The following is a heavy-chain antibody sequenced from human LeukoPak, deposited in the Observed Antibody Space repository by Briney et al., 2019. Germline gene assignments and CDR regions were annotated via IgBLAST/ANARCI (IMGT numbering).Heavy chain of an antibody. J-gene: IGHJ4*02. Sequence: SETLSRTCTVSGGSINSSSYYWGWIRQPPGKGLEWIGSIYYSGSTYYNPSLKSRVTISVDTSKNQFSLKLSSVTAADTAVYYCARHKGDNSSWPGYFDYWGQGTLDTVSS. D-gene: IGHD6-13*01. CDR1: GGSINSSSYY. CDR3: ARHKGDNSSWPGYFDY. CDR2: IYYSGST. V-gene: IGHV4-39*01.